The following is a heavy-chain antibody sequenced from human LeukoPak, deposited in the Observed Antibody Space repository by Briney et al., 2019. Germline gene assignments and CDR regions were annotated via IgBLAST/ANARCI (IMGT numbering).Heavy chain of an antibody. CDR1: GFSFSNHG. CDR2: IRSSGETT. V-gene: IGHV3-48*03. J-gene: IGHJ4*02. Sequence: GGSLRLSCVASGFSFSNHGMHWVRQAPGKGLEWVSCIRSSGETTYHADSVKGRFTISRDNAQNSLYLQMNSLRAEDTAVYYCARRGPPDFDYWGQGTLVTVSS. CDR3: ARRGPPDFDY.